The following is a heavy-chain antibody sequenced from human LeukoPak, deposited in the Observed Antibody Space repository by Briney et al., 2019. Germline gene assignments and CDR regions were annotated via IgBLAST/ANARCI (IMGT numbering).Heavy chain of an antibody. V-gene: IGHV3-30*02. CDR1: GFTFSSYG. CDR3: ARDGASFDY. CDR2: IRYDGSNK. Sequence: GGSLRLSCAASGFTFSSYGMHWVRQAPGKGLEWVAFIRYDGSNKYYADSVKGRFTISRDNAKNSLYLQMNSLRVEDTAVYYCARDGASFDYWGQGTLVTVSS. J-gene: IGHJ4*02.